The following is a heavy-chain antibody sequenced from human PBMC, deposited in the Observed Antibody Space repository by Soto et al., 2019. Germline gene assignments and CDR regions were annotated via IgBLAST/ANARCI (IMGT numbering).Heavy chain of an antibody. Sequence: GESLKISCKGSGYSFTSYWIGWVRQMPGKGLEWMGIIYPGDSDTRYSPSFQGQVTISADKSISTAYLQWSSLKASDTAMYYCARHHNWNYIRVSPSDYWGQGTLVTVSS. CDR2: IYPGDSDT. CDR3: ARHHNWNYIRVSPSDY. D-gene: IGHD1-7*01. CDR1: GYSFTSYW. V-gene: IGHV5-51*01. J-gene: IGHJ4*02.